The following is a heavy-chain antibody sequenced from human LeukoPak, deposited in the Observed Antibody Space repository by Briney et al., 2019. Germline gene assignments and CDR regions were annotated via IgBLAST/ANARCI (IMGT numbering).Heavy chain of an antibody. J-gene: IGHJ4*02. CDR1: GGSISSGDYY. D-gene: IGHD4-11*01. V-gene: IGHV4-30-4*01. Sequence: SETLSLTCTVSGGSISSGDYYWSCIRQPPGKGLEWIGYIYYSGSTYYNPSLKSRVTISVDTSKNQFSLKLSSVTAADTAVYYCARETVTTTHFDYWGQGTLVTVSS. CDR2: IYYSGST. CDR3: ARETVTTTHFDY.